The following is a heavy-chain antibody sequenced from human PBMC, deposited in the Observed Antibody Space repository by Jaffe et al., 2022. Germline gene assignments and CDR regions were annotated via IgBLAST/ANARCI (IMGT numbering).Heavy chain of an antibody. CDR1: GGSFSGYY. V-gene: IGHV4-34*01. CDR2: INHSGST. J-gene: IGHJ6*03. CDR3: ARGGLHYDILTGYYNNYYYYYMDV. Sequence: QVQLQQWGAGLLKPSETLSLTCAVYGGSFSGYYWSWIRQPPGKGLEWIGEINHSGSTNYNPSLKSRVTISVDTSKNQFSLKLSSVTAADTAVYYCARGGLHYDILTGYYNNYYYYYMDVWGKGTTVTVSS. D-gene: IGHD3-9*01.